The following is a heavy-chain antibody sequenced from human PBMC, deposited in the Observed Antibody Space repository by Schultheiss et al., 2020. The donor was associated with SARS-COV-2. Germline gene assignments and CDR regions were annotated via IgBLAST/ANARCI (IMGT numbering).Heavy chain of an antibody. V-gene: IGHV3-23*01. D-gene: IGHD4-17*01. CDR2: ISRSGDIT. CDR3: AKDTTRGTYGDYVFDY. J-gene: IGHJ4*02. Sequence: GGSLRLSCAASGFTFSSYALTWVRQAPGKGLEWVSAISRSGDITYYADSVKGRFTISRDNSKNTLYLQMNSLRAEDTAVYYCAKDTTRGTYGDYVFDYWGQGTLVTVSS. CDR1: GFTFSSYA.